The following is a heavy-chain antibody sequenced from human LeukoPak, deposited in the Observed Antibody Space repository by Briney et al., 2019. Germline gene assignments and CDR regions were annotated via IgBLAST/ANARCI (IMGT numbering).Heavy chain of an antibody. J-gene: IGHJ3*02. CDR1: GFTFSSYA. Sequence: GRSLRLSCAASGFTFSSYAMHWVRQAPGKGLEWVAVISYDGSNKYYADSVKGRFTISRDNSKNTLYLQMNSLRAEDTAVYYCARDPTIVVETAEAFDIWGQGTMVTVSS. V-gene: IGHV3-30*04. CDR2: ISYDGSNK. D-gene: IGHD2-21*02. CDR3: ARDPTIVVETAEAFDI.